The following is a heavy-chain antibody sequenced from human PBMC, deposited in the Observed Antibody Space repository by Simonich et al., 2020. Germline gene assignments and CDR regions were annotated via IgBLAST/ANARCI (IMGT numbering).Heavy chain of an antibody. J-gene: IGHJ1*01. V-gene: IGHV4-59*01. CDR1: GGSISSYY. D-gene: IGHD5-18*01. CDR3: ANSGRGYSYGYFQH. CDR2: IYYRGST. Sequence: QVQLQESGPGLVKPSETLSLTCTVSGGSISSYYWSWIRQPPGKDLEWIWYIYYRGSTNYNPSLKRRVTISVDTSKNQFSLKLSSVTAADTAVYYCANSGRGYSYGYFQHWGQGTLVTVSS.